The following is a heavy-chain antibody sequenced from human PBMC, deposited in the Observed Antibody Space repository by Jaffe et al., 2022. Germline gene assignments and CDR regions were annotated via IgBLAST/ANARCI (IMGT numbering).Heavy chain of an antibody. CDR2: INAGNGNT. Sequence: QVQLVQSGAEVKKPGASVKVSCKASGYTFTSYAMHWVRQAPGQRLEWMGWINAGNGNTKYSQKFQGRVTITRDTSASTAYMELSSLRSEDTAVYYCARDCNWNDRVDVYYYYYMDVWGKGTTVTVSS. D-gene: IGHD1-1*01. CDR1: GYTFTSYA. V-gene: IGHV1-3*01. CDR3: ARDCNWNDRVDVYYYYYMDV. J-gene: IGHJ6*03.